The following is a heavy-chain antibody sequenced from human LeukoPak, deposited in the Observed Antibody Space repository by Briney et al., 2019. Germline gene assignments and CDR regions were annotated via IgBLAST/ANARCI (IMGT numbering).Heavy chain of an antibody. CDR2: ISASGSNT. J-gene: IGHJ6*02. CDR1: GFTFSSYA. D-gene: IGHD2-15*01. Sequence: GGSLRLSCAASGFTFSSYAMIWVRQAPGEGLEWLSAISASGSNTYYADSVKGRFSISRDNSKNTLYLQMNSLRAEDTAVYYCARGVYCSRRSCYYYYYGMDVWGQGTTVTVSS. CDR3: ARGVYCSRRSCYYYYYGMDV. V-gene: IGHV3-23*01.